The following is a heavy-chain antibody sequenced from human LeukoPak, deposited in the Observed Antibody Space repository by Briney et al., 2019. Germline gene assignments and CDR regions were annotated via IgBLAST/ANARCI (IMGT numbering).Heavy chain of an antibody. CDR1: GFTFSSYG. V-gene: IGHV3-33*01. D-gene: IGHD6-19*01. Sequence: GGSLRLSCAASGFTFSSYGMHWVRQTPGTGLERVSVIWVDGSKKYYADSVKGRFTISRDNSKNTLYLQMNSLRAADTAVYYCARDPRGIAVAGTGDYWGQGTLVTVSS. CDR2: IWVDGSKK. CDR3: ARDPRGIAVAGTGDY. J-gene: IGHJ4*02.